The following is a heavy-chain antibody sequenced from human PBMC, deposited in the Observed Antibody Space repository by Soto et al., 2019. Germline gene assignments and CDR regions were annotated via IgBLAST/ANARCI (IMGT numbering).Heavy chain of an antibody. CDR3: ARDRRITMVRGVIYYMDV. Sequence: GGSLRLSCAASGFTFSSYWMSWVRQAPGKGLEWVANIKQDGSEKYYVDSVKGRFTISRDNAKNALYLQMNSLRAEDTAVSYCARDRRITMVRGVIYYMDVWGKGTTVTVSS. D-gene: IGHD3-10*01. J-gene: IGHJ6*03. CDR1: GFTFSSYW. V-gene: IGHV3-7*01. CDR2: IKQDGSEK.